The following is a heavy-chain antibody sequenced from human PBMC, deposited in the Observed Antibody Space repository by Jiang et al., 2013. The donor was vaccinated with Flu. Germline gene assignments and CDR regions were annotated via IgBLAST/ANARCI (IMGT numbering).Heavy chain of an antibody. D-gene: IGHD2-15*01. CDR1: GGSISRYY. CDR2: IYYTGIT. Sequence: GPGLVKPSETLSLTCSVSGGSISRYYWSWIRQPLGKGLEWIGYIYYTGITNYNPSLKSRVTISLDTSKKQFSLRLTSVTAADTAVYYCAREVVAPPPDYSYYGMDVWGQGTTVTVSS. J-gene: IGHJ6*02. V-gene: IGHV4-59*01. CDR3: AREVVAPPPDYSYYGMDV.